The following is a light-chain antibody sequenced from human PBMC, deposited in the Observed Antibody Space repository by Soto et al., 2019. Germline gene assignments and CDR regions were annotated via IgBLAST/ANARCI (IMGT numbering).Light chain of an antibody. CDR3: QHYNDYSYS. CDR2: QAS. CDR1: QRVCGW. V-gene: IGKV1-5*03. Sequence: DIQMTQSPSTLSASVGDRVAISCRASQRVCGWLAWYQQKPGKVHKLLIYQASTLEDGVPSRFSGSGSGTQFTLTISSLQPDDSSTYYCQHYNDYSYSFGPETSLEIK. J-gene: IGKJ2*01.